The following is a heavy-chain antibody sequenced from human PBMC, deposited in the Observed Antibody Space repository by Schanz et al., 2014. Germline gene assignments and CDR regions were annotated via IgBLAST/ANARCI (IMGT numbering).Heavy chain of an antibody. CDR1: GYNITSND. J-gene: IGHJ6*02. V-gene: IGHV1-2*04. CDR2: INPNTGGT. CDR3: ARDDRAYYYGMDV. Sequence: QVQLVQSGAEVKKPGASVKVSCKASGYNITSNDVTWVRQAPGQGLEWMGWINPNTGGTNFAQKFQGWVTVTRDTSISTVYMELSRVTYEDTAVYYCARDDRAYYYGMDVWGQGTTVTVSS. D-gene: IGHD3-22*01.